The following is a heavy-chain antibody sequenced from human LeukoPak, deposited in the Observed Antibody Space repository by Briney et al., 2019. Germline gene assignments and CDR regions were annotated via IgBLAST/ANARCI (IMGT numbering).Heavy chain of an antibody. V-gene: IGHV4-4*07. CDR2: IYTSGST. J-gene: IGHJ4*02. D-gene: IGHD3-10*01. CDR3: ARELVITMVRGVIILFDY. Sequence: SETLSLTCTVSGGSISSYYWSWIRQPAGKGLEWIGRIYTSGSTNYNPSLKSRVTMSVDTSKNQFSLKLSSVTAADTAAYYCARELVITMVRGVIILFDYWGQGTLVTVSS. CDR1: GGSISSYY.